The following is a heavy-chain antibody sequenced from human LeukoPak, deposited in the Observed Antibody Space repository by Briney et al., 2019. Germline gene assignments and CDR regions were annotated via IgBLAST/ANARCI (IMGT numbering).Heavy chain of an antibody. V-gene: IGHV3-66*01. Sequence: GGSLRLSCAASGFAVSSNYMSWARQAPGKGLEWVSVIYSGGSTYYADSVKGRFTISRDNSKNTLYLQMNSLRAEDTAVYYCARDRRNDYGGKGAFDIWGQGTMVTVSS. CDR2: IYSGGST. CDR1: GFAVSSNY. J-gene: IGHJ3*02. CDR3: ARDRRNDYGGKGAFDI. D-gene: IGHD4-23*01.